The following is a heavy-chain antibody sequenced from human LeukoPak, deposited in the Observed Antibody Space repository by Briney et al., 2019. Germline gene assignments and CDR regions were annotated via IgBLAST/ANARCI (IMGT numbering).Heavy chain of an antibody. V-gene: IGHV3-66*04. D-gene: IGHD2-2*01. CDR2: IYSGGST. CDR1: GFTVSSNY. CDR3: ARLVIHCSSTSCYSPFDY. Sequence: GGSPRLSCAASGFTVSSNYMSWVRQAPGKGLEWVSVIYSGGSTYYADSVKGRFTISRDNSKNTLYLQMNSLRAEDTAVYYCARLVIHCSSTSCYSPFDYWGQGTLVTVSS. J-gene: IGHJ4*02.